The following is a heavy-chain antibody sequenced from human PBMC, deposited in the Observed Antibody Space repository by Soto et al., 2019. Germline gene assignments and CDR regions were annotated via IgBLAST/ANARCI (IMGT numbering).Heavy chain of an antibody. CDR1: GFTFSGSA. J-gene: IGHJ4*02. CDR3: ALHPQRSY. CDR2: IRSKANSYAT. Sequence: GGSQRLSCAASGFTFSGSAMHWVRQASGKGLEWVGRIRSKANSYATAYAASVKGRFTISRDDSKNTAYLQMNSLRAEDTAVYYCALHPQRSYWGQGTLVTVSS. D-gene: IGHD3-16*01. V-gene: IGHV3-73*01.